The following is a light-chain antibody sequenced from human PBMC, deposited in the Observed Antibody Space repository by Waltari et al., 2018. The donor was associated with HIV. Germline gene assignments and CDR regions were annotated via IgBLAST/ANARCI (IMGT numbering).Light chain of an antibody. Sequence: QSALTQPASVSGSPGQSLTIPCTGATRNIGFFNLVSWHRQYPGTAPPLILYGVPSPPSGISSRFSGSKSGNTASLTISGLQVDDEADYYCSSYASDDTVVFGGGTKLTVL. CDR2: GVP. V-gene: IGLV2-14*01. CDR3: SSYASDDTVV. CDR1: TRNIGFFNL. J-gene: IGLJ2*01.